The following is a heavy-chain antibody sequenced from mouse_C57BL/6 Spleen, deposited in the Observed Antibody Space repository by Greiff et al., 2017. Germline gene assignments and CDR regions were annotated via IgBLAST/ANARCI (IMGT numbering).Heavy chain of an antibody. CDR2: IHPNSGST. D-gene: IGHD2-3*01. CDR1: GYTFTSYW. J-gene: IGHJ4*01. V-gene: IGHV1-64*01. Sequence: QVQLQQPGAELVKPGASVKLSCKASGYTFTSYWMHWVKQRPGQGLEWIGMIHPNSGSTNYNEKFKSKATLTVDKSSSTAYMQLSSLTSEDYAVYYCARYDGYPYYAMDYWGQGTSVTVSS. CDR3: ARYDGYPYYAMDY.